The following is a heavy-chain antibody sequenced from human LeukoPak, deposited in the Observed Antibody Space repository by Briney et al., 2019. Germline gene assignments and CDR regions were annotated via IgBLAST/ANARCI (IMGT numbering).Heavy chain of an antibody. J-gene: IGHJ4*02. D-gene: IGHD3-10*01. CDR2: IKQDGSEK. CDR3: AKDRLYYYGSGSSKSADY. Sequence: GGSLRLSCAASGFTFSSYWMSWVRQAPGKGLEWVANIKQDGSEKYYVDSVKGRFTISRDNAKNSLYLQMNSLRAEDTAVYYCAKDRLYYYGSGSSKSADYWGQGTLVTVSS. V-gene: IGHV3-7*03. CDR1: GFTFSSYW.